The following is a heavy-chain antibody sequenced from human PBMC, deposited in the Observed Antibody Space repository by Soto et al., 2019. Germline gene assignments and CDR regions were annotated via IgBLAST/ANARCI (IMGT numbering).Heavy chain of an antibody. CDR2: IKSKTDGGTT. V-gene: IGHV3-15*01. CDR1: GFTFSNAW. CDR3: TTLWEGPGPNWFDP. D-gene: IGHD3-16*01. J-gene: IGHJ5*02. Sequence: GGSLRLSCAASGFTFSNAWMSWVRQAPGKGLEWVGRIKSKTDGGTTDYAAPVKGRFTISRDDSKNTLYLQMNSLKTEDTAVYYCTTLWEGPGPNWFDPWGQGTLVTVSS.